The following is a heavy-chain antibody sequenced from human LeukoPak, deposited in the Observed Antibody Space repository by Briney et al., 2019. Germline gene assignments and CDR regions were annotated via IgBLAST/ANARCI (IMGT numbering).Heavy chain of an antibody. CDR1: GYSFTSYW. CDR2: IDPCDSYT. D-gene: IGHD2-21*01. Sequence: GESLKISCKGSGYSFTSYWISWVRQMPGKGLEWMGRIDPCDSYTNYSPSFQGHVTISTDKSISTAFLQWSSLKASDTAMYYCARWVRDFDYWGQGTLVTVSS. CDR3: ARWVRDFDY. J-gene: IGHJ4*02. V-gene: IGHV5-10-1*01.